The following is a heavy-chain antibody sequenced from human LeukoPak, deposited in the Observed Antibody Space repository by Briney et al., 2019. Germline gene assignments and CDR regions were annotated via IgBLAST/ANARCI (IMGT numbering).Heavy chain of an antibody. CDR2: ISFSGSTI. CDR3: ARDQPYSSSWYATNNNWFDP. J-gene: IGHJ5*02. CDR1: GFTFSDYY. D-gene: IGHD6-13*01. Sequence: GGSLRLSCAASGFTFSDYYMSWIRQAPGKGLEWISYISFSGSTIYYADSVKGRFTISRDNAKNSLYLQMNSLRAEDTAVYYCARDQPYSSSWYATNNNWFDPWGQGTLVTVSS. V-gene: IGHV3-11*04.